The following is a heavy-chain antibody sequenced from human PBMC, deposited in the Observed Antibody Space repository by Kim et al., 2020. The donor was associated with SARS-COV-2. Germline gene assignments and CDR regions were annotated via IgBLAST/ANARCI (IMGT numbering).Heavy chain of an antibody. V-gene: IGHV1-46*01. CDR2: INPSGGST. Sequence: ASVKVSCKASGYTFTSYYMHWVRQAPGQGLEWMGIINPSGGSTSYAQKFQGRVTMTRDTSTSTVYMELSSLRSEDTAVYYCARDFYVAAGTPIPFYYYYYYSMDVWGQGTTVTVSS. CDR3: ARDFYVAAGTPIPFYYYYYYSMDV. D-gene: IGHD2-15*01. CDR1: GYTFTSYY. J-gene: IGHJ6*02.